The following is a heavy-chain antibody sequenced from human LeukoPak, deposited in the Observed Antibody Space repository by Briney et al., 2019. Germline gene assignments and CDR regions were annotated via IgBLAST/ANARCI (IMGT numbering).Heavy chain of an antibody. J-gene: IGHJ6*02. D-gene: IGHD3-3*01. Sequence: PSETLSLTCTVSGGSVRSGGYCLNWIRQHPGEGLEWIGFIYDSGNAYYNPSYNPSLKSRVTISVDTSENQFSLKLTSVTAADTAVYYCARGAEDFWSGPSGMDVWGQGTTVTVSS. CDR2: IYDSGNA. V-gene: IGHV4-31*03. CDR1: GGSVRSGGYC. CDR3: ARGAEDFWSGPSGMDV.